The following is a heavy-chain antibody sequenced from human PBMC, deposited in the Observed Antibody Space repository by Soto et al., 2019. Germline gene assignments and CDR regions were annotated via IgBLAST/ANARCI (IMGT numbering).Heavy chain of an antibody. CDR3: AKDLVAATGY. D-gene: IGHD2-15*01. V-gene: IGHV3-23*01. J-gene: IGHJ4*02. CDR2: ISGSGGTT. Sequence: PGGSLRLSCAGSGFTFSNYAMSWVRQAPGKGLEWVSGISGSGGTTHYADSVKGRFTISRDNSKNTLNLQMNSLRAEDTAVYYCAKDLVAATGYWGQGTLVTVSS. CDR1: GFTFSNYA.